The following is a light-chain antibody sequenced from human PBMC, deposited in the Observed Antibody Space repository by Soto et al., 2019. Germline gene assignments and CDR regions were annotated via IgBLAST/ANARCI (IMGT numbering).Light chain of an antibody. Sequence: EIVLTQSPGTLSLSPGERATLSCRASQSVSSSYLDWYQQKTGQAPRLLIYGATSRATGIPDRFSGSGSGTDFTLTISRLQPEDFAVYYCQQYGSSLFTFGPGTKVDIK. CDR3: QQYGSSLFT. CDR2: GAT. CDR1: QSVSSSY. J-gene: IGKJ3*01. V-gene: IGKV3-20*01.